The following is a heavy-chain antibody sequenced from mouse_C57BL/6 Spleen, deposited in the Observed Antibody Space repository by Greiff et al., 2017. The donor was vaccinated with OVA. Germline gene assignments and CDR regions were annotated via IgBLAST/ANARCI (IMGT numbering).Heavy chain of an antibody. V-gene: IGHV1-26*01. CDR1: GYTFTDYY. Sequence: EVKLQQSGPELVKPGASVKISCKASGYTFTDYYMNWVKQSHGKSLEWIGDINPNNGGTSYNQKFKGKATLTVDKSSSTAYMELRSLTSEDAAVYYCAGRALSGWDFDDWGTGTTVTVSS. J-gene: IGHJ1*03. CDR2: INPNNGGT. CDR3: AGRALSGWDFDD. D-gene: IGHD4-1*01.